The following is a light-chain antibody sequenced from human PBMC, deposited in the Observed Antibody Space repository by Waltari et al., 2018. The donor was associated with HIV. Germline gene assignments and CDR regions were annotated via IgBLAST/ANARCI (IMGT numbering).Light chain of an antibody. CDR2: EVS. J-gene: IGLJ3*02. Sequence: QSALTQPAPVSRPPGQPITIPCNGTSSKIVTYNLVSWPRQHPGKAPKPLIYEVSQRPSGVSNRCAGSKSGNTASLTISGLQAEDEADYYCCSYAGSSTLVFGGGTKVTVL. CDR3: CSYAGSSTLV. V-gene: IGLV2-23*02. CDR1: SSKIVTYNL.